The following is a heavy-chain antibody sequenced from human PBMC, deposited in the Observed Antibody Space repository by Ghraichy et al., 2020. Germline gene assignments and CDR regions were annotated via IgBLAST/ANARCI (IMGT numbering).Heavy chain of an antibody. CDR3: ARGKASGYFSGGTYNQHFDY. D-gene: IGHD2-15*01. Sequence: EWIGSMFHSGRTYYNPSLKGRVTISVDMSKNQFSLKLSSVTAADTAVYYCARGKASGYFSGGTYNQHFDYWGQGILVTVSS. V-gene: IGHV4-38-2*02. CDR2: MFHSGRT. J-gene: IGHJ4*02.